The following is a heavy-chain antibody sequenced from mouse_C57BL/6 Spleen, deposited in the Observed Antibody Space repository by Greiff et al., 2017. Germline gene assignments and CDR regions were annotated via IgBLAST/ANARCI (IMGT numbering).Heavy chain of an antibody. CDR1: GYSFTDYN. D-gene: IGHD2-3*01. Sequence: QVQLQQSGPELVKPGASVKISCKASGYSFTDYNMNWVKQRPGRGLEGIGRFDPTSGGTKYNEKFKSKATLTVDKPSSTAYMQLSLLTSEDSAVYYCARRLYDGYYDDMGCWGNGPSVTV. V-gene: IGHV1-72*01. CDR2: FDPTSGGT. J-gene: IGHJ4*01. CDR3: ARRLYDGYYDDMGC.